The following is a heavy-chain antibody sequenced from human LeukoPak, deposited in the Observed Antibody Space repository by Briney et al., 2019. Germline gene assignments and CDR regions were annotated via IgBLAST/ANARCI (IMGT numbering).Heavy chain of an antibody. CDR2: IYYRGST. J-gene: IGHJ2*01. CDR1: GGSISSYY. V-gene: IGHV4-59*08. Sequence: SGTLSLTCTVSGGSISSYYWSWIRQPPGKGLEWIGYIYYRGSTNYNPSLKSRVTISVDTSKNQFSLKLSSVSAADTAVYYCARHSSDITMVRGVVIGYWYFDLWGRGNLVTVSS. D-gene: IGHD3-10*01. CDR3: ARHSSDITMVRGVVIGYWYFDL.